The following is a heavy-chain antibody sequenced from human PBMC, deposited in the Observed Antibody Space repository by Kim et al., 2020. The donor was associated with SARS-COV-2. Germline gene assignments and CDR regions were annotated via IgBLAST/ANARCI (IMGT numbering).Heavy chain of an antibody. CDR2: ISGSGGST. CDR1: GFTFSSYA. V-gene: IGHV3-23*01. J-gene: IGHJ5*02. D-gene: IGHD4-17*01. CDR3: AKGGDRNYGDYGGWFDP. Sequence: GGSLRLSCAASGFTFSSYAMSWVRQAPGKGLEWVSAISGSGGSTYYADSVKGRFTISRDNSKNTLYLQMNSLRAEDTAVYYCAKGGDRNYGDYGGWFDPWGQGTLVTVSS.